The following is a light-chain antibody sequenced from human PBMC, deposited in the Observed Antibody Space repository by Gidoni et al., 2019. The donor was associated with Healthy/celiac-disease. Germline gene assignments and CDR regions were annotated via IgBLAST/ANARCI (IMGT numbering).Light chain of an antibody. J-gene: IGKJ3*01. V-gene: IGKV3-20*01. Sequence: EIVLTQSPGTLSLSPGERATLSCRASQSVSSSYLAWYQQQPGQAPRLLIYGASSRATGIPDRVSGSGSGTDFTLTISRLEPEDFAVYYCQQYGSSPIFTFGHGTKVDIK. CDR2: GAS. CDR3: QQYGSSPIFT. CDR1: QSVSSSY.